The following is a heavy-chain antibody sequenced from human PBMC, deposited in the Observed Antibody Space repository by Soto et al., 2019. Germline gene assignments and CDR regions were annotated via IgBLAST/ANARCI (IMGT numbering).Heavy chain of an antibody. CDR1: GFTFSSYE. J-gene: IGHJ6*02. V-gene: IGHV3-48*03. CDR2: ISSSGSTI. CDR3: ARDQVDIVVVPAAIEPEYYYYGMDV. Sequence: GGSLRLSCAASGFTFSSYEMNWVRQAPGKGLEWVSYISSSGSTIYYADSVKGRFTISRDNAKNSLYLQMNSLRAEDTAVYYCARDQVDIVVVPAAIEPEYYYYGMDVWGQGTTVTVSS. D-gene: IGHD2-2*03.